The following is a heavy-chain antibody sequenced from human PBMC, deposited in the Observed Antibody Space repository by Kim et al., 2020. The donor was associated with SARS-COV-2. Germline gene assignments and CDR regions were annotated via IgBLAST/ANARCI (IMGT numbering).Heavy chain of an antibody. CDR1: GFTFSSYA. V-gene: IGHV3-30*04. D-gene: IGHD3-22*01. Sequence: GGSLRLSCAASGFTFSSYAMHWVRQAPGKGLEWVAVISYDGSNKYYADSVKGRFTISRDNSKNTLYLQMNSLRAEDTAVYYCASTAYYYDSSGYYYWEWYFDYWGQGTLVTVSS. CDR3: ASTAYYYDSSGYYYWEWYFDY. J-gene: IGHJ4*02. CDR2: ISYDGSNK.